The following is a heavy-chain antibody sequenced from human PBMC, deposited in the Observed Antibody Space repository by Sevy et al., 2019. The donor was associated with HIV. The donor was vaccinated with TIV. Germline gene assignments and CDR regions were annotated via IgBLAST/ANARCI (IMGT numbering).Heavy chain of an antibody. J-gene: IGHJ4*02. CDR1: GYTFTTYR. CDR3: ARAYCSGGRCYSLAY. Sequence: ASVKVSCKVSGYTFTTYRIFWVREAPGQGLESMGWISPHNGDTDYAQKFQGRVTLITVKSTSTAYMELRGLRSDDTAVYFCARAYCSGGRCYSLAYWGQGTLVTVSS. D-gene: IGHD2-15*01. V-gene: IGHV1-18*01. CDR2: ISPHNGDT.